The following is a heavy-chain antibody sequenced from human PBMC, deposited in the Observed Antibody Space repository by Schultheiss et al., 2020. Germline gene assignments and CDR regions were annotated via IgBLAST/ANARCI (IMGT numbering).Heavy chain of an antibody. V-gene: IGHV4-59*12. CDR2: IYYSGST. D-gene: IGHD6-19*01. J-gene: IGHJ5*02. Sequence: SETLSLTCTVSGGSISSYYWSWIRQPPGKGLEWIGYIYYSGSTYYNPSLKSRVTISVDTSKNQFSLKLSSVTAADTAVYYCARDRRIAVAGTRWFDPWGQGTLVTVSS. CDR3: ARDRRIAVAGTRWFDP. CDR1: GGSISSYY.